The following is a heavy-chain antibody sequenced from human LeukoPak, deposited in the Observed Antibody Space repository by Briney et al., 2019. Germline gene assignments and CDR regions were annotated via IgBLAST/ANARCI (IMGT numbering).Heavy chain of an antibody. D-gene: IGHD2-21*02. Sequence: PGRSLRLSCAASGFTFSSYGMHWVRQAPGKGLEWVAVIWYVGSNKYYADSVKGRFTISRDNSKNTLYLQMNSLRAEDTAVYYCAKSAYCGGDCSPDYWGQGTLVTVSS. CDR1: GFTFSSYG. J-gene: IGHJ4*02. CDR2: IWYVGSNK. V-gene: IGHV3-33*06. CDR3: AKSAYCGGDCSPDY.